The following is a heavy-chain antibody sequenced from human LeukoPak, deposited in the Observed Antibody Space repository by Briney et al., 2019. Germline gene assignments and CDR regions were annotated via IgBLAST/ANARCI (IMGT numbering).Heavy chain of an antibody. J-gene: IGHJ4*02. CDR3: ATLSSGTSGWYYFDY. Sequence: GESLKISCKGSGYRFSTSWIGWVRQMPGKALEWMGIIYPGASDTRYSPSFQDQVTISADKSISTANLQWSSLKASDTAMYYCATLSSGTSGWYYFDYWGQGTLVSVSS. CDR2: IYPGASDT. CDR1: GYRFSTSW. V-gene: IGHV5-51*01. D-gene: IGHD6-19*01.